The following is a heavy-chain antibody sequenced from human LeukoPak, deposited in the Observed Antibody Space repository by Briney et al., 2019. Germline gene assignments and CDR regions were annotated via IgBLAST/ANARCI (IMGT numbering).Heavy chain of an antibody. Sequence: SQTLSLTCAVSGDSVSSNSASWNWIRQSPSRGLEWLGRTYYRSKWYYDYTLSVKSRIIINPDTSKNQFSLHLNSVTPEDTAVYYCARESDRIGFDFDYWGQGTLVTVSS. CDR1: GDSVSSNSAS. D-gene: IGHD6-19*01. V-gene: IGHV6-1*01. CDR2: TYYRSKWYY. CDR3: ARESDRIGFDFDY. J-gene: IGHJ4*02.